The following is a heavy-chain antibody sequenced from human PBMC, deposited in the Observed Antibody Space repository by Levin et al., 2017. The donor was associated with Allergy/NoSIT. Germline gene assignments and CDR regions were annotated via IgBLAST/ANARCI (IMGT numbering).Heavy chain of an antibody. CDR1: GGSISSSSDY. CDR3: ARLLGYYDSSGYYLDY. CDR2: IYYSGHT. J-gene: IGHJ4*02. D-gene: IGHD3-22*01. V-gene: IGHV4-39*01. Sequence: SETLSLTCPVSGGSISSSSDYWGWSRQPPGKGREWIGSIYYSGHTYYNPSPKSRLTISLETAKKPFPLKPIPVTAADTAVYYCARLLGYYDSSGYYLDYWGQGTLVTVSS.